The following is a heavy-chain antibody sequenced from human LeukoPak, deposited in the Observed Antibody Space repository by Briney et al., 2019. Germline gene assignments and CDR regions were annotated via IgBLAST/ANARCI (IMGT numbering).Heavy chain of an antibody. J-gene: IGHJ4*02. D-gene: IGHD5-24*01. CDR1: GFTFGTFW. CDR2: INTDGSGT. CDR3: AREMATMDY. V-gene: IGHV3-74*01. Sequence: GGSLRLSCAASGFTFGTFWMHWVRQAPGKGLVWLARINTDGSGTSYADSVKGRFTISRDNAKDTVFLQMHGLRVEDTAVYYCAREMATMDYWGQGTLVTVSS.